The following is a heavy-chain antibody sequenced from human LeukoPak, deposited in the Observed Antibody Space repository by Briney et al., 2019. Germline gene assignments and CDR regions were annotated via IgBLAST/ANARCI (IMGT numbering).Heavy chain of an antibody. D-gene: IGHD3-10*01. J-gene: IGHJ4*02. CDR1: GYTFTSYA. Sequence: ASVKVSCKASGYTFTSYAVHWVRQAPGQRLEWMGWINAGNGNTKYSQKFQGRVTITRDTSASTAYMELSSLRSEDTAVYYCARLHSSGSLAEPFDYWGQGTLVTVSS. V-gene: IGHV1-3*01. CDR3: ARLHSSGSLAEPFDY. CDR2: INAGNGNT.